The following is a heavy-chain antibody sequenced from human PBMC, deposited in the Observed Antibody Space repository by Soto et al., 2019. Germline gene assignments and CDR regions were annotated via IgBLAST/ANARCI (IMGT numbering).Heavy chain of an antibody. CDR1: GGTFSRYA. V-gene: IGHV1-69*13. J-gene: IGHJ4*02. CDR2: IIPIFGTA. Sequence: GASVKVSCKASGGTFSRYAISWVRQAPGQGLEWMGGIIPIFGTANYAQKFQGRVTITADESTSTAYMELSSLRSEDTAVYYCSRDRGIVGATFDEWGQGTLVTVSS. CDR3: SRDRGIVGATFDE. D-gene: IGHD1-26*01.